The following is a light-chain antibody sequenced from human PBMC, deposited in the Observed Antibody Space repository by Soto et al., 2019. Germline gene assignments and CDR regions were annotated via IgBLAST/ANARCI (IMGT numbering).Light chain of an antibody. J-gene: IGKJ1*01. V-gene: IGKV1-5*01. CDR1: QSLSTR. CDR3: QYNSTVWT. CDR2: DAS. Sequence: DIQMTHSPSTLSACVGDIVTITCRASQSLSTRLAWYQQKPGKAPKLLIYDASTLESGVPSRFSGSGSGTEFTLTITSLQPDDFATYLCQYNSTVWTFGQGTKVDIK.